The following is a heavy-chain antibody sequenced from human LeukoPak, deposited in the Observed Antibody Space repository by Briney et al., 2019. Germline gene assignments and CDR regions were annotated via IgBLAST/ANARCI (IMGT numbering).Heavy chain of an antibody. V-gene: IGHV1-18*01. CDR1: GYTFTSYG. D-gene: IGHD2-15*01. CDR2: ISAYKGNT. CDR3: ARDLCRGGSCYSGNDAFDI. Sequence: ASVKVSCKASGYTFTSYGISWVRQAPGQGLEWMGWISAYKGNTNYAQKLQGRVTMTTDTSTSTAYMELRSLRSDDTAVYYCARDLCRGGSCYSGNDAFDIWGKGTMVTVSS. J-gene: IGHJ3*02.